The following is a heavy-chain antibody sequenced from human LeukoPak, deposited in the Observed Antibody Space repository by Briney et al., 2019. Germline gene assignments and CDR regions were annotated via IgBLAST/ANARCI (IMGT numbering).Heavy chain of an antibody. D-gene: IGHD3-16*01. CDR2: IYDGGKT. CDR1: QSIVSSRY. CDR3: GRDDADVKNYGIQY. V-gene: IGHV3-53*01. J-gene: IGHJ4*02. Sequence: GGSLRLSCAASQSIVSSRYMSWVRQAPGKGLEWVSIIYDGGKTYYADSVKGRFTISRDNFKNTLYLQMNNLRAEDTAVYFCGRDDADVKNYGIQYWGQGTLVTVSS.